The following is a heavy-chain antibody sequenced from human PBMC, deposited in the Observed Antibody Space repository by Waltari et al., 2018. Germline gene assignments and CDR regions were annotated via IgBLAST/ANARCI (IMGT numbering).Heavy chain of an antibody. CDR2: IHPGDSDY. D-gene: IGHD3-16*01. J-gene: IGHJ4*02. CDR1: GYSFAGYW. V-gene: IGHV5-51*01. CDR3: ARLALGFFDY. Sequence: EVQLVQSGAEVKKPGESLRISCQGSGYSFAGYWIGWVRQVPGEGLEWMGNIHPGDSDYRYSPSFRGQVTVSADRATNTAYLQWNNLQASDTAIYYCARLALGFFDYWGQGTLVTVSS.